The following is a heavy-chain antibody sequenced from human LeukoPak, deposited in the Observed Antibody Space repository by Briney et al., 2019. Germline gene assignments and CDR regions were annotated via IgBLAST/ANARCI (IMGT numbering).Heavy chain of an antibody. V-gene: IGHV1-2*02. J-gene: IGHJ4*02. CDR2: INPNSSGT. CDR3: ARADEYDSSGYDY. CDR1: GYTFTGYY. Sequence: ASVKVSCKASGYTFTGYYMHWVRQAPGQGLEWMGWINPNSSGTNYAQKFQGRVTMTRDTSISTAYMELSRLRSDDTAVYYCARADEYDSSGYDYWGQGTLVTVSS. D-gene: IGHD3-22*01.